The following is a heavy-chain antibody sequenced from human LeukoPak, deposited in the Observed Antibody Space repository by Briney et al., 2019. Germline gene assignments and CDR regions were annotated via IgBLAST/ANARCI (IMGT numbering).Heavy chain of an antibody. CDR2: INQDGSEK. V-gene: IGHV3-7*01. CDR3: ARVVDS. J-gene: IGHJ4*02. Sequence: ETLSLTCTVSGGSISSYYWSWIRQPAGKGLEWVANINQDGSEKYYVDSVKGRFTISRDNAKNSLYLQMNSLRAEDTAVYYCARVVDSWGQGTLVTVSS. CDR1: GGSISSYY.